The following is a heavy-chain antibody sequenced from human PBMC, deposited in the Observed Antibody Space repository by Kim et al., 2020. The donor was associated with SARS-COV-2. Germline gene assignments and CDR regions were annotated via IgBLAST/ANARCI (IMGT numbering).Heavy chain of an antibody. V-gene: IGHV4-59*01. J-gene: IGHJ2*01. CDR3: ARDHREWLQYTANWYFEL. CDR1: GGSISSYY. CDR2: IYYSGST. Sequence: SETLSLTCTASGGSISSYYWRWIRQPPGKGLEWIGYIYYSGSTNYNPSLKSRVTISVDTSKNQFSLKLSSVTAADTAVYYCARDHREWLQYTANWYFELWGRGTLVTVSS. D-gene: IGHD3-3*01.